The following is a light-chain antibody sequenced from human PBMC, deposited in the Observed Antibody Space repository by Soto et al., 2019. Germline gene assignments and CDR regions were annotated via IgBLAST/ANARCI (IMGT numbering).Light chain of an antibody. CDR1: QSVSSN. V-gene: IGKV3-15*01. CDR3: QQYNNCPPWT. Sequence: EIVMTQSPATLSVSPGERATLSCRASQSVSSNLAWYQQKPGQAPRLLIYGASTRATGIPARCSGSGSGTEFPLTISSLESEDFSVYYSQQYNNCPPWTFGQGTKVEIK. J-gene: IGKJ1*01. CDR2: GAS.